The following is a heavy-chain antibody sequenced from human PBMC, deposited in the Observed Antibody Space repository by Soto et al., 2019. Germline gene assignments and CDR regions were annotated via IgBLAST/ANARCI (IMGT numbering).Heavy chain of an antibody. V-gene: IGHV4-34*01. Sequence: SETLSLTCAVYGGSFSGYYWSWIRQPPGKGLEWIGEINHSGSTNYNPSLKSRVTISVDTSKNQFSLKLSSVTAADTAVYYCARSAAVGATRDYFDYWGQGTLVTV. J-gene: IGHJ4*02. CDR3: ARSAAVGATRDYFDY. CDR1: GGSFSGYY. D-gene: IGHD1-26*01. CDR2: INHSGST.